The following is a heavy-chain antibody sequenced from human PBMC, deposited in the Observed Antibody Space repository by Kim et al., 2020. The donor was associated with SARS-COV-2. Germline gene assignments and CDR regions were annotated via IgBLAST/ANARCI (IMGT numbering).Heavy chain of an antibody. Sequence: SETLSLTCTVSGGSISSGGYYWSWIRQHPGKGLEWIGYIYYSGSTYYNPSLKSRVTISVDTSKNQFSLKLSSVTAADTAVYYCARDQLLSSYYYYGMDVWGQGTTVTVSS. V-gene: IGHV4-31*03. J-gene: IGHJ6*02. CDR3: ARDQLLSSYYYYGMDV. CDR2: IYYSGST. CDR1: GGSISSGGYY. D-gene: IGHD2-2*01.